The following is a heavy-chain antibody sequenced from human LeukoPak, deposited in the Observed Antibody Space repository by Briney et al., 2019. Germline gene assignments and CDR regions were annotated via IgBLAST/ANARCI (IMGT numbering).Heavy chain of an antibody. CDR2: IWYDGSNK. J-gene: IGHJ4*02. D-gene: IGHD5-18*01. CDR3: AKLPSYSYGPFDY. Sequence: PGGSLRLSCAASGFTFSSYGMHWVRQAPGKGLEWVAVIWYDGSNKYYADSVKGRFTISRDNSKNTLYLQMNSLRAEDTAVYYCAKLPSYSYGPFDYWGQGTLVTVSS. V-gene: IGHV3-30*02. CDR1: GFTFSSYG.